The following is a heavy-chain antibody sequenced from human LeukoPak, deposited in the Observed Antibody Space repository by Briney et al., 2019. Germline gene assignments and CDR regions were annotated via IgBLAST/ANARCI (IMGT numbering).Heavy chain of an antibody. V-gene: IGHV3-9*01. D-gene: IGHD5-12*01. J-gene: IGHJ4*02. CDR2: ISWNSGSI. Sequence: PGRSLRLSCAASGFTFDDYAMHWVRQAPGKGLEWVSGISWNSGSIGYADSVKGRFTISRDNAKNSLYLQMNSLRAEDTALYYCAKALGYSGYDSYFDYWGQGTLVTVSS. CDR3: AKALGYSGYDSYFDY. CDR1: GFTFDDYA.